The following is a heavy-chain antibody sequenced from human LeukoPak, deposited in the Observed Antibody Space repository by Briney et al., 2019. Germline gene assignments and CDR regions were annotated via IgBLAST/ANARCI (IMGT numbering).Heavy chain of an antibody. V-gene: IGHV3-7*01. Sequence: PGGSLRLSCAASGFTFSSYWMSWVRQAPGKGLEWVANIKQDGSEKYCVDSVKGRFTISRDNAKNSLYLQMNSLRAEDTAVYYCASLSYGDYVDYWGQGTLVTVSS. CDR3: ASLSYGDYVDY. J-gene: IGHJ4*02. CDR1: GFTFSSYW. D-gene: IGHD4-17*01. CDR2: IKQDGSEK.